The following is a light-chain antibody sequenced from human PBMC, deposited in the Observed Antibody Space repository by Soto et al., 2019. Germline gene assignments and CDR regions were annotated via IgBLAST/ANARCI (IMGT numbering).Light chain of an antibody. CDR1: QGIKGY. J-gene: IGKJ1*01. CDR3: QQYNTWPRT. V-gene: IGKV3-15*01. Sequence: EIVMTQSPATLSVSPGEIATLYFSASQGIKGYVAWFQQKPGQAPRLLIYGASTRATAIPARFSGSGSGTEFTLSISSLQSEDFAVYYCQQYNTWPRTFGQGTKVDIK. CDR2: GAS.